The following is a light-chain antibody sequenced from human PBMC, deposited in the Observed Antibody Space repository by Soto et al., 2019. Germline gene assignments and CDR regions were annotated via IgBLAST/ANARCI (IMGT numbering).Light chain of an antibody. J-gene: IGKJ1*01. V-gene: IGKV1-39*01. CDR1: QSVSSF. Sequence: DIQMTQSPSSLSASLGDRVTLTCRASQSVSSFLNWYQQKPGKAPKLLIYAAFSLQGGVPSRFSGSGSGTDFTLTISSLQPEDFATYYCQQSYSSPWTFGQGTKLEIK. CDR3: QQSYSSPWT. CDR2: AAF.